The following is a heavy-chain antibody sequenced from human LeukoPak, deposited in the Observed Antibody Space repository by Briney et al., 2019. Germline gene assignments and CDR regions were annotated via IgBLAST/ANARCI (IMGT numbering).Heavy chain of an antibody. CDR3: ASLGNYYDSSGYYEIIDY. CDR1: GYTFTGYY. D-gene: IGHD3-22*01. J-gene: IGHJ4*02. CDR2: INPNSGGT. Sequence: ASVKLSCKASGYTFTGYYMHWVRQAPGQGLEWMGWINPNSGGTNYAQKFQGRVTMTRDTSISTAYMELSRLRSDDTAVYYCASLGNYYDSSGYYEIIDYWGQGTLVTVSS. V-gene: IGHV1-2*02.